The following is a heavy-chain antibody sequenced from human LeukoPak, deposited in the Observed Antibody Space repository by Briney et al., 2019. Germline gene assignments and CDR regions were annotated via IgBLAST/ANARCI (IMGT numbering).Heavy chain of an antibody. Sequence: GASVKVSCKVSGYTLTELSMNWLRQALGQGLEWRGGIIPIFGTANYAQKFQGRVTITTDESTSTAYMELSSLRSEDTAVYYCARAPATQLDTGYYYYYYMDVWGKGTTVTVSS. CDR2: IIPIFGTA. D-gene: IGHD1-1*01. CDR3: ARAPATQLDTGYYYYYYMDV. CDR1: GYTLTELS. V-gene: IGHV1-69*05. J-gene: IGHJ6*03.